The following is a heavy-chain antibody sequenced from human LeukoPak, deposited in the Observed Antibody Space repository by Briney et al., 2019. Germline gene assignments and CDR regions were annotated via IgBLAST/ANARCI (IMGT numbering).Heavy chain of an antibody. D-gene: IGHD2-15*01. J-gene: IGHJ1*01. CDR2: ISGSGGST. Sequence: PGGSLRLSCAASGFTFSSYAMSWVRQAPGKGLEWVSAISGSGGSTYYADSVKDRFTISRDNSKNTLYLQMNSLRAEDTAVYYCAKDSLTRCSGGSCYPAEYFQHWGQGTLVTVSS. CDR3: AKDSLTRCSGGSCYPAEYFQH. V-gene: IGHV3-23*01. CDR1: GFTFSSYA.